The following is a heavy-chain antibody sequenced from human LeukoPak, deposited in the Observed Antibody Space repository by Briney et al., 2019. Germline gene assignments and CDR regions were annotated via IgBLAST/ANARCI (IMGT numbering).Heavy chain of an antibody. J-gene: IGHJ4*02. CDR2: IKQDGSEK. V-gene: IGHV3-7*01. D-gene: IGHD2-15*01. CDR1: GFTFSSYW. CDR3: ARLVVVVAATRPFDY. Sequence: GGSLRLSCAASGFTFSSYWMSWVRQAPGKGLEWVANIKQDGSEKYYVDSVKGRFTISRDNAKNSLYLQMNSLRAEDTTVYYCARLVVVVAATRPFDYWGQGTLVTVSS.